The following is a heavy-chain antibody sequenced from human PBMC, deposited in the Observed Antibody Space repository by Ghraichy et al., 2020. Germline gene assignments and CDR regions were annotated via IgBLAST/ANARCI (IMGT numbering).Heavy chain of an antibody. CDR3: ARYSGWNTSSYVFKY. CDR1: GFNFGDFA. V-gene: IGHV3-23*01. Sequence: GGSLRLSCAMSGFNFGDFAVGWVRQAPGKGLEWVSSIARSGSTDYTDSVKGRFTISTDNSKNILYLHMRSLRAEDTATYYCARYSGWNTSSYVFKYWGQGTLVTVSS. J-gene: IGHJ4*02. D-gene: IGHD5-12*01. CDR2: IARSGST.